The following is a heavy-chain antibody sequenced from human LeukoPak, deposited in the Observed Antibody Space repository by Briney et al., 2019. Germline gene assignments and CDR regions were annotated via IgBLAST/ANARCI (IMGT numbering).Heavy chain of an antibody. CDR2: LKSITNGGTT. CDR3: TTDGGYCSGGSCWAAFQYFDY. CDR1: GITLSNAW. V-gene: IGHV3-15*01. J-gene: IGHJ4*02. Sequence: PGGSLRLSCEASGITLSNAWMNWVRQAPGKGLEWVGLLKSITNGGTTDYAAPVKGRFTISRDDSKDTLYLQMNSLKTEDTAVYYCTTDGGYCSGGSCWAAFQYFDYWGQGTLVTVSS. D-gene: IGHD2-15*01.